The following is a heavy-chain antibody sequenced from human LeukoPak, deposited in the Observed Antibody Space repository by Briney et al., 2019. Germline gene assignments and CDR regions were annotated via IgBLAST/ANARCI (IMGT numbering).Heavy chain of an antibody. D-gene: IGHD4-17*01. Sequence: GRSLRPSCAASGFTFSSYSMNSVRQAPRKGLEWVSSISSGSYIYYAASVKGRSTTSRDNAKNSLYLQMNSLRAEDTAVYYCARDPRHYGDFADYWGQGTLVTVSS. V-gene: IGHV3-21*01. CDR3: ARDPRHYGDFADY. CDR2: ISSGSYI. CDR1: GFTFSSYS. J-gene: IGHJ4*02.